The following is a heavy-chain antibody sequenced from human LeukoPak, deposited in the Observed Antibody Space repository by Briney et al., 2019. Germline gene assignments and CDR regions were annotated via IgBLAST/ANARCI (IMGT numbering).Heavy chain of an antibody. Sequence: TGGSLRLSCAASGFTFGSYAMSWVRQAPGKGLEWVSVISGNGGRTYYADSVKGRFTISRDNSKNTLYLQMNSLRAEDTAVYYCAKVRDLDTVLGRFDNWGQGTLVTVSS. D-gene: IGHD5-18*01. J-gene: IGHJ5*02. CDR3: AKVRDLDTVLGRFDN. CDR2: ISGNGGRT. CDR1: GFTFGSYA. V-gene: IGHV3-23*01.